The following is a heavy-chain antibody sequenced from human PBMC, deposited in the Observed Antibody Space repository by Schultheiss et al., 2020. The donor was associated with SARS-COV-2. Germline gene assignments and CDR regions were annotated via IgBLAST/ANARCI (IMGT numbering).Heavy chain of an antibody. CDR3: ARHGGSNYVVAYYYGMDV. J-gene: IGHJ6*02. CDR2: MYYTGST. D-gene: IGHD3-16*01. CDR1: SYSISRGYY. V-gene: IGHV4-38-2*02. Sequence: SETLSLTCTVSSYSISRGYYWGWIRQPPEKGLEWLASMYYTGSTYSNPSVKSRVTISVDRSKNQFSLKLSSVTAADTAVYYCARHGGSNYVVAYYYGMDVWGQGTTVTVSS.